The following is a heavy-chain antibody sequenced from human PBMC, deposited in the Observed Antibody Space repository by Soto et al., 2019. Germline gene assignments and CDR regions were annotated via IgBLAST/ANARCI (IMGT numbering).Heavy chain of an antibody. J-gene: IGHJ6*02. CDR3: ARDRIAARPKYYYYGMDV. CDR1: GFTFSSYG. V-gene: IGHV3-33*01. Sequence: GGSLRLSCAASGFTFSSYGMHWVRQAPGKGLEWVAVIWYDGSNKYYADSVKGRFTISRDNSKNTLYLQMNSLRAEDTAVYYCARDRIAARPKYYYYGMDVWGQGTTVTV. D-gene: IGHD6-6*01. CDR2: IWYDGSNK.